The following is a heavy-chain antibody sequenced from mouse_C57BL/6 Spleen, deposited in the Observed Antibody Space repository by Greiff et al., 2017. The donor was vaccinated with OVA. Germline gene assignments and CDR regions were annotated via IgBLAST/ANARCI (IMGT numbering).Heavy chain of an antibody. V-gene: IGHV1-64*01. D-gene: IGHD2-4*01. CDR1: GYTFTSYW. CDR3: ARGGDYRGYFDV. Sequence: QVQLQQPGAELVKPGASVKLSCKASGYTFTSYWMHWVKQRPGQGLEWIGMIHPNSGSTNYNEKFKSKATLTVDKSSSPAYMQLSSLTSEDSAVYYCARGGDYRGYFDVWGTGTTVTVSS. J-gene: IGHJ1*03. CDR2: IHPNSGST.